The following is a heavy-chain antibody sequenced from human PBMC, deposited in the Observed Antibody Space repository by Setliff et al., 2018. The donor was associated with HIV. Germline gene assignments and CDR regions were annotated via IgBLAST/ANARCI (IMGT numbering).Heavy chain of an antibody. CDR3: ARDHYYGSGTYYRGGSGFDP. Sequence: ASVKVSCKASGYTFTSYYLNWVRQAPGQGLEWMGIINPSGGNTKYAQKFQGRVTMTRDTSTSTVYMELSSLRSEDTALYYCARDHYYGSGTYYRGGSGFDPWGQGTLVTVPQ. V-gene: IGHV1-46*01. CDR1: GYTFTSYY. CDR2: INPSGGNT. J-gene: IGHJ5*02. D-gene: IGHD3-10*01.